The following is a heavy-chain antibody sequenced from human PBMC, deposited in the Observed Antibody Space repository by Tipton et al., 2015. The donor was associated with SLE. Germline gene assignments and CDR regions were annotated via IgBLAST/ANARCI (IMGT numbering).Heavy chain of an antibody. CDR1: GFTFDDYA. CDR2: ISWDGGST. J-gene: IGHJ4*02. CDR3: AKAGSGGWHVGYYFDY. D-gene: IGHD2-15*01. V-gene: IGHV3-43D*04. Sequence: SLRLSCAASGFTFDDYAMHWVRQAPGKGLEWVSLISWDGGSTYYADSVKGRFTISRDNSKNSLYLQMNSLRAEDTALYYCAKAGSGGWHVGYYFDYWGQGTLVTVSS.